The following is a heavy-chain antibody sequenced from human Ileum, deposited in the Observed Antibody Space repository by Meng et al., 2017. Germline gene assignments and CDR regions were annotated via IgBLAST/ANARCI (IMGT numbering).Heavy chain of an antibody. V-gene: IGHV3-7*01. CDR3: GRHKVRHVSFDY. CDR2: INEDVSEK. CDR1: GFSFNTYC. D-gene: IGHD2-8*01. J-gene: IGHJ4*02. Sequence: GESLKISCVASGFSFNTYCVTWVRQAPGKGLEWVASINEDVSEKYYVDSMKGRFTMSRDNAKTSLYLQMNSLRGDETAMYYCGRHKVRHVSFDYWGQGTLVTVSS.